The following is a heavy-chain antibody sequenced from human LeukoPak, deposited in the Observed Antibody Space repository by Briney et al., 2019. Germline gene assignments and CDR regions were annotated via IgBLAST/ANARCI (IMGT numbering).Heavy chain of an antibody. D-gene: IGHD3-3*01. V-gene: IGHV3-23*01. CDR2: ITGSGGIT. CDR1: GFTFSSYA. Sequence: GGSLRLSCAASGFTFSSYAMSSVRQAPGKRLECVSAITGSGGITYYADSVKGRFTISRDNSKNTLYLQMNSLRAEDTAVYYCAKDTYYDFWSGYQFDYWGQRTLVTVSS. CDR3: AKDTYYDFWSGYQFDY. J-gene: IGHJ4*02.